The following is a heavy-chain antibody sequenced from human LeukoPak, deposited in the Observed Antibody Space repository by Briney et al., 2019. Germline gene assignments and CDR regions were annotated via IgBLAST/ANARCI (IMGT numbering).Heavy chain of an antibody. V-gene: IGHV3-66*01. J-gene: IGHJ4*02. Sequence: GGSLRLSCAASGFTVSSNYMSWVRQAPGKGLEWVSVIYSGGSTYYADSVKGRFTISRDNSKNTLYLQMNSLRAEDTAVYYCARGGYDSSGYYFDYWGQGTLVTVSS. CDR2: IYSGGST. D-gene: IGHD3-22*01. CDR1: GFTVSSNY. CDR3: ARGGYDSSGYYFDY.